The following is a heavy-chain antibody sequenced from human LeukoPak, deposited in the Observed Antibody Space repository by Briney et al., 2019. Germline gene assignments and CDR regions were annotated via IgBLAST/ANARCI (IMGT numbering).Heavy chain of an antibody. CDR3: ARCLSSNFGSDNGMDV. CDR2: IIPIFGTA. CDR1: GGTFSSYA. Sequence: SVKVSCKASGGTFSSYAISWVRQPPRQGLEWKGRIIPIFGTANYAQKFQGRVTITADESTSTAYMELSSLRSEDTAVYYCARCLSSNFGSDNGMDVWGQGTTVTVSS. D-gene: IGHD3-10*01. J-gene: IGHJ6*02. V-gene: IGHV1-69*15.